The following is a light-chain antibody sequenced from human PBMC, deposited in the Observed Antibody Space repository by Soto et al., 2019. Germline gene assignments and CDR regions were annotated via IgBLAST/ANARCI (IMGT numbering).Light chain of an antibody. Sequence: QSVLTQPASVSGSPGQSITTSCTGTSGDVGGYYYVSWYQQLPGKAPKLMISEVSNRPSGVSNRFSGSKSGNTASLTISGLQAEDEADYYCSSYTAGGTIFGTGTRSPS. J-gene: IGLJ1*01. CDR1: SGDVGGYYY. CDR2: EVS. CDR3: SSYTAGGTI. V-gene: IGLV2-14*01.